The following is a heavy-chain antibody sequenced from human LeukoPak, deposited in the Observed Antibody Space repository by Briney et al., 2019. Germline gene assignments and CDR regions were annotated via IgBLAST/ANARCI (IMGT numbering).Heavy chain of an antibody. CDR2: IYYSGST. D-gene: IGHD1-26*01. Sequence: SETLSLTCIVSGGSINSYYWSWIRQAPGKGLEWIGFIYYSGSTDYNPSLKSRVTISVDTSKNQFSLRLTSVTATDTAVYYCARGRIEELRYYFDYWGQGTLVTVSS. J-gene: IGHJ4*02. V-gene: IGHV4-59*08. CDR1: GGSINSYY. CDR3: ARGRIEELRYYFDY.